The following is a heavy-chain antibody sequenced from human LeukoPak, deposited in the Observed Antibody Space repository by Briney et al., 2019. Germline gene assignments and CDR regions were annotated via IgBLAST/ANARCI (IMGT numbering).Heavy chain of an antibody. CDR1: GYTFTSYG. CDR3: ARCPTVVTPDYYYYHYMDV. Sequence: ALVKVSCKASGYTFTSYGISWVRQAPGQGLEWMGWISAYNGNTNYAQKLQGRVTMTTDTSTSTAYMELRSLRSDDTAVYYCARCPTVVTPDYYYYHYMDVWGKGTTVTVSS. V-gene: IGHV1-18*01. CDR2: ISAYNGNT. D-gene: IGHD4-23*01. J-gene: IGHJ6*03.